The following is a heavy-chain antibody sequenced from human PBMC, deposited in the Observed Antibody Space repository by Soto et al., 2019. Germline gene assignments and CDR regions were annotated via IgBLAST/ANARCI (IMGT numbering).Heavy chain of an antibody. D-gene: IGHD3-22*01. V-gene: IGHV1-69*01. Sequence: QVHLVQSGAEVKKPGSSVKVSCKASGGTFSSYAISWVRQAPGQGLEWMGGFIPIFGTTTYAQKFQGRVTITADESTSTAYMELSSLRSEDTAVYYCTRDRGRRYNDGRGYYYSAYWGQGTLVTVSS. J-gene: IGHJ4*02. CDR2: FIPIFGTT. CDR1: GGTFSSYA. CDR3: TRDRGRRYNDGRGYYYSAY.